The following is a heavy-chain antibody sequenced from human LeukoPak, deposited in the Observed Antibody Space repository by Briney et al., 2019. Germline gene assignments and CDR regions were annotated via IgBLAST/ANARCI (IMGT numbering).Heavy chain of an antibody. V-gene: IGHV7-4-1*02. J-gene: IGHJ4*02. Sequence: ASVKVSCKASGYTFTSYAMNWVRQAPGQGLEWMGWINTNTGNPTYAQGFTGRFVFSLDTSVSTAYLQISSLKAEDTAVYYCARELNTRIAVAGIRLVSWGQGTLVTVSS. D-gene: IGHD6-19*01. CDR3: ARELNTRIAVAGIRLVS. CDR2: INTNTGNP. CDR1: GYTFTSYA.